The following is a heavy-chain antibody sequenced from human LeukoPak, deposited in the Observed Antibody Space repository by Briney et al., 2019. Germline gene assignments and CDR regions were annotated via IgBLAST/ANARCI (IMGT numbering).Heavy chain of an antibody. V-gene: IGHV4-38-2*02. CDR2: IYYSGST. CDR3: AREDVPYCSSTSCYRSAFDI. D-gene: IGHD2-2*01. J-gene: IGHJ3*02. Sequence: PSETLSLTCTVSGYSISSGYYWGWIRQPPGKGLEWIGSIYYSGSTYYNPSLKSRVTISVDTSKNQFSLRLSSVTAADTAVYYCAREDVPYCSSTSCYRSAFDIWGQGTMVTVSS. CDR1: GYSISSGYY.